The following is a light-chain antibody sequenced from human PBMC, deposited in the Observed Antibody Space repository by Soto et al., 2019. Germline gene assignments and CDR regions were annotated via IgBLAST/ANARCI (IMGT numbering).Light chain of an antibody. CDR1: RAINNY. CDR2: SAS. Sequence: IPMTQSPSSLSASVGDRVTLTCRTSRAINNYVNWYQHHPGRVPKLLISSASILQAGVPSRFSAGGSGTHFALTINNLQPEDVATYYCQKSYSTPTNFGQGTKLEI. CDR3: QKSYSTPTN. V-gene: IGKV1-39*01. J-gene: IGKJ2*01.